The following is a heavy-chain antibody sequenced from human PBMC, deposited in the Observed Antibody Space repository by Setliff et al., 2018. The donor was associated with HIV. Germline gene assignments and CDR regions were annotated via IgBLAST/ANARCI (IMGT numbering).Heavy chain of an antibody. D-gene: IGHD3-3*01. J-gene: IGHJ3*02. CDR3: ARFKTFYDFWGGYYTHGAFKI. Sequence: SETLSLTCTVSSGSITSRTYYWGWIRQPPGKGLEWIGSIFYSGITYYNPSLKSRVSISVDTSKNQFSLNLTSVTAADTAVYYCARFKTFYDFWGGYYTHGAFKIWGLGTMVTVSS. V-gene: IGHV4-39*01. CDR2: IFYSGIT. CDR1: SGSITSRTYY.